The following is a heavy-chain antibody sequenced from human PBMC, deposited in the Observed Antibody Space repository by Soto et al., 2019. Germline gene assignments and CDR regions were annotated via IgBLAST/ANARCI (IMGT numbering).Heavy chain of an antibody. CDR3: ARQDGIFGWFDP. D-gene: IGHD3-9*01. J-gene: IGHJ5*02. Sequence: GESLKISCRASGYNFTTSWIGWVRQKPGKGLEWMGIIYPADSDTIYSPSFQGQVTFSVGKSINTAFLQMSSLKASDTAIYYCARQDGIFGWFDPWGQGSLVTVSS. CDR2: IYPADSDT. V-gene: IGHV5-51*01. CDR1: GYNFTTSW.